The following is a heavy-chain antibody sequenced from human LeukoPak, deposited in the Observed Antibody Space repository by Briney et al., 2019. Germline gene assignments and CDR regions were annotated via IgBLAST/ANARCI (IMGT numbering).Heavy chain of an antibody. J-gene: IGHJ6*02. CDR2: INPSGGST. CDR3: AKGPYDSSGYYYYYYGMVV. V-gene: IGHV1-46*01. D-gene: IGHD3-22*01. CDR1: GYTFTSYY. Sequence: ASVKVSCKASGYTFTSYYMHWVRQAPGQGLEWMGIINPSGGSTSYAQKFQGRVTMTRDTSTSTVYMELSSLRSEDTAVYYCAKGPYDSSGYYYYYYGMVVWGQGTTVTVSS.